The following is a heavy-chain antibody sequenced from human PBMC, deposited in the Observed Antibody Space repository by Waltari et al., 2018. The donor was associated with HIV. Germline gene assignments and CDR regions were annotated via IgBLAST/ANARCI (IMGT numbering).Heavy chain of an antibody. CDR3: ARGGNYYRSGSYYKLDY. Sequence: HVQLQQWAAGLLKPSETLSLNCAVYGGSFRYHSWSWIRQPPGKGLEWIGEINHSGSTNYNPSLNSRVTISVDTSKNQFSLKLSSVTAADTAVYYCARGGNYYRSGSYYKLDYWGQGTLVTVSS. CDR2: INHSGST. CDR1: GGSFRYHS. J-gene: IGHJ4*02. V-gene: IGHV4-34*01. D-gene: IGHD3-10*01.